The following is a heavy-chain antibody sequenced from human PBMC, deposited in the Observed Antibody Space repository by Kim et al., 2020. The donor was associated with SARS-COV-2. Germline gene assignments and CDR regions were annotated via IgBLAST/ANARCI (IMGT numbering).Heavy chain of an antibody. CDR1: GFTFSSYG. D-gene: IGHD6-13*01. CDR3: ARDLGDSSWYYYYGMDV. Sequence: GGSLRLSCAASGFTFSSYGMHWVRQAPGKGLEWVAVIWYDGSNKYYADSVKGRFTISRDNSKNTLYLQMNSLRAEDTAVYYCARDLGDSSWYYYYGMDVWGQGTTVTVSS. V-gene: IGHV3-33*01. J-gene: IGHJ6*02. CDR2: IWYDGSNK.